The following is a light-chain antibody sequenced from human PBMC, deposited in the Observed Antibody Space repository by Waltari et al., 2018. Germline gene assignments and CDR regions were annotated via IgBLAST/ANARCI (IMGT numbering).Light chain of an antibody. J-gene: IGLJ3*02. CDR3: QAWDSSTAWV. V-gene: IGLV3-1*01. CDR1: KLGDKY. Sequence: SYELTQPPSVSVSPGQTASITCSGDKLGDKYVCWYQQKTGQSPVLVIYQDNKRPSGIPERFSGSNSGGTATLTISGTQAMDEADYYCQAWDSSTAWVFGGGTELTVL. CDR2: QDN.